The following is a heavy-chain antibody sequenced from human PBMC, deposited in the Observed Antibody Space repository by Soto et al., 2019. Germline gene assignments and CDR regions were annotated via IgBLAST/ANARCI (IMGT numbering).Heavy chain of an antibody. V-gene: IGHV4-28*01. Sequence: SETLSLTCAVSGYSISSSNWWGWIRQPPGKGLEWIGYIYYSGSTYYNPSLKSRVTMSVDTSKNQFSLKLSSVTAVDTAVYYCAIYSYGFGVDYWGQGTLVTVSS. CDR2: IYYSGST. CDR1: GYSISSSNW. J-gene: IGHJ4*02. D-gene: IGHD5-18*01. CDR3: AIYSYGFGVDY.